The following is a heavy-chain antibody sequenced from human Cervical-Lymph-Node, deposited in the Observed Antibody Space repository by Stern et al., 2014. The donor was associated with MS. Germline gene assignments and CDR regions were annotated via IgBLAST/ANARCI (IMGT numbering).Heavy chain of an antibody. Sequence: LLESGSELKKPGASVKISCKASGYIFTNYAIHWARQAPGQGLEWMGWTNTDTGSPTYAQAFTGRFVFSLDTSVSTAYLQISSLKAEDTAVYYCASTVSAAAYWGQGTLVAVSS. CDR3: ASTVSAAAY. CDR1: GYIFTNYA. D-gene: IGHD6-25*01. J-gene: IGHJ4*02. V-gene: IGHV7-4-1*02. CDR2: TNTDTGSP.